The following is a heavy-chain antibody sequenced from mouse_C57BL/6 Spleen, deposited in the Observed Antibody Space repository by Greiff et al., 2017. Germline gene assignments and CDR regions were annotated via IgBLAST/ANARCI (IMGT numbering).Heavy chain of an antibody. CDR3: AGTVVSWYFDV. Sequence: EVQVVESGGGLVKPGGSLKLSCAASGFTFSDYGMHWVRQAPEKGLEWVAYISSGSSTIYYADTVKGRFTISRDNAKNTLFLQMTSLRSEDTAMYYCAGTVVSWYFDVWGTGTTVTVSS. CDR2: ISSGSSTI. D-gene: IGHD1-1*01. J-gene: IGHJ1*03. V-gene: IGHV5-17*01. CDR1: GFTFSDYG.